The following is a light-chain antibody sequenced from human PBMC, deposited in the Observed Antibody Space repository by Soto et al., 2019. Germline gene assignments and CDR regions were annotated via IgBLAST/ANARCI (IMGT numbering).Light chain of an antibody. V-gene: IGLV1-40*01. Sequence: QSGLTQPPSVSGALGQRVTISSTGRSSNIGAGYDVQWYQQLPGTAPKLLMYGNSNRPSGVPDRFSGSKSGTSASLAITGLQAEDEADYYCQSYDSSLTALYVFGIGTKVTVL. J-gene: IGLJ1*01. CDR3: QSYDSSLTALYV. CDR2: GNS. CDR1: SSNIGAGYD.